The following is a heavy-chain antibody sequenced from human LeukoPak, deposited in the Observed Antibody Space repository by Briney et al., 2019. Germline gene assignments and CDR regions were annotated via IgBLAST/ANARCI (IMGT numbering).Heavy chain of an antibody. J-gene: IGHJ4*02. Sequence: GRSLRLSCAASGFTFSSYAMHWVRQAPGKGLEWVAVISYDGSNKYYADSVNGRFTISRDSSKNTLYLQMNSLRAEDTAVYYCARDGSPTYYYDSSGFYWGQGTLVTVSS. CDR1: GFTFSSYA. D-gene: IGHD3-22*01. V-gene: IGHV3-30-3*01. CDR2: ISYDGSNK. CDR3: ARDGSPTYYYDSSGFY.